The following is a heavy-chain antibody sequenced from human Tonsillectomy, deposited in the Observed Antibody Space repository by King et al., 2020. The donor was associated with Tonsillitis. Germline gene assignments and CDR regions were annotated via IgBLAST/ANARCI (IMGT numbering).Heavy chain of an antibody. CDR2: ITWNSDTI. CDR1: GFTFDEYA. D-gene: IGHD2-2*01. Sequence: DVQLVESGGGLVQPGRSLRLSCVVSGFTFDEYAMHWVRQVPGKGLEWVSGITWNSDTIGYADSVKGRFTISRDNAKNSLYLQMDRLRGYDTALYLCAKAMAPDTTSWLNYWGQGTLVTVSS. V-gene: IGHV3-9*01. J-gene: IGHJ4*02. CDR3: AKAMAPDTTSWLNY.